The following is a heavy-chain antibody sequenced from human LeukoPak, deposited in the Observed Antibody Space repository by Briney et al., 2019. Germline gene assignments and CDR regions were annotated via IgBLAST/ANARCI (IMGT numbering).Heavy chain of an antibody. Sequence: SQTLSLTCAISGDSVSSNSAAWNWIRQSPSRGLEWLGRTYYRSKWYNDYAVSVKSRITINPDTSKNQFSLQLNSVTPEDTAVYYCARASGISRVTGNWFDPWGQGTLVTVSS. D-gene: IGHD1-14*01. J-gene: IGHJ5*02. CDR2: TYYRSKWYN. CDR3: ARASGISRVTGNWFDP. V-gene: IGHV6-1*01. CDR1: GDSVSSNSAA.